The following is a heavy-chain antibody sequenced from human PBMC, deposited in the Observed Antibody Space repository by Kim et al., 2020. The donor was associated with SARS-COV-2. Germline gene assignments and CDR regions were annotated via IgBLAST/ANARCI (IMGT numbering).Heavy chain of an antibody. Sequence: SETLSLTCTVSGGSISSSSYYWGWIRQPPGKGLEWIGSIYYSGSTYYNPSLKSRVTISVDTSKNQFSLKLSSVTAADTAVYYCARLEGIAAAGKRYYYYGMDVWGQGTTVTGSS. CDR1: GGSISSSSYY. J-gene: IGHJ6*02. CDR2: IYYSGST. V-gene: IGHV4-39*01. CDR3: ARLEGIAAAGKRYYYYGMDV. D-gene: IGHD6-13*01.